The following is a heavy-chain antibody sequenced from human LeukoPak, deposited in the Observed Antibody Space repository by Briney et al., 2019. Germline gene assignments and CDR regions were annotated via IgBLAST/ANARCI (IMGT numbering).Heavy chain of an antibody. J-gene: IGHJ4*02. CDR3: ARHTTIFGHFGS. CDR1: GGSIYSSIYY. V-gene: IGHV4-39*01. Sequence: TPSETLSLTCNVSGGSIYSSIYYWGWVRQPPGKELEWIGGIYYTGTTYYNPSLKSRVTISVDTSRNQFSLKLNSVTAADTAVYYCARHTTIFGHFGSWGQGTLVTVSS. CDR2: IYYTGTT. D-gene: IGHD3-3*01.